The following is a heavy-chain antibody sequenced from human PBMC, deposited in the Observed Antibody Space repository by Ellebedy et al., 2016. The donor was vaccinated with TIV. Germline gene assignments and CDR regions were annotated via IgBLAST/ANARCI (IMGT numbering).Heavy chain of an antibody. CDR1: GYTFTNYY. J-gene: IGHJ4*02. V-gene: IGHV1-18*01. CDR2: ISAYNGNT. CDR3: ARDREYYDSSGYYY. D-gene: IGHD3-22*01. Sequence: ASVKVSXKASGYTFTNYYMHWVRQATGQGLEWMGWISAYNGNTNYAQKLQGRVTMTTDTSTSTAYMELRSLRSDDTAVYYCARDREYYDSSGYYYWGQGTLVTVSS.